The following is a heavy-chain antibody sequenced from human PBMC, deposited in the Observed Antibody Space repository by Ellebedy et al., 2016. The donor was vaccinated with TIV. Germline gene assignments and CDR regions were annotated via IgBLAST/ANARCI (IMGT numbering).Heavy chain of an antibody. Sequence: ASVKVSCKASGYTFTGYYMHWVRQAPGQGLEWMGLINPNSGSTIYAQKFQGWVTMTRDTSISTAYMELSRLTSDDTAVYYCARDRVGYSDGTYDYEGMDVWGQGTTVTVSS. CDR2: INPNSGST. CDR1: GYTFTGYY. V-gene: IGHV1-2*04. J-gene: IGHJ6*02. CDR3: ARDRVGYSDGTYDYEGMDV. D-gene: IGHD5-18*01.